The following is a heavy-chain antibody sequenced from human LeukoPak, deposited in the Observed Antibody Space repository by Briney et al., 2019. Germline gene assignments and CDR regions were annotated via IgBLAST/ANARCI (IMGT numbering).Heavy chain of an antibody. CDR2: ISYDGSNK. V-gene: IGHV3-33*01. J-gene: IGHJ4*02. CDR3: ARDPSHTIDY. CDR1: GFTLNKHG. D-gene: IGHD1-26*01. Sequence: GGSLRLSCAASGFTLNKHGMHWVRQAPGKGLEWVALISYDGSNKYYVDSVKDRFTVSRDTTKNTLYLQMNSLRVEDTGVYDCARDPSHTIDYWGQGTLVTVSS.